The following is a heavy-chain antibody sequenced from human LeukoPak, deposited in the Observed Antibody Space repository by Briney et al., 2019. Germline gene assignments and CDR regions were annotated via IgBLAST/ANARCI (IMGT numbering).Heavy chain of an antibody. CDR2: IYHSGST. D-gene: IGHD3-10*01. CDR3: AREPPPLLWFGELLGGDAFDI. V-gene: IGHV4-39*07. CDR1: GGSISSSSYY. Sequence: PSETLSLTCTVSGGSISSSSYYWGWIRQPPGKGLEWIGYIYHSGSTYYNPSLKSRVTISVDRSKNQFSLKLSSVTAADTAVYYCAREPPPLLWFGELLGGDAFDIWGQGTMVTVSS. J-gene: IGHJ3*02.